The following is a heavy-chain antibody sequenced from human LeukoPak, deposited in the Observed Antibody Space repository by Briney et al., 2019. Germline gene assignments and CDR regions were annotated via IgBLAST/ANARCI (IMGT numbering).Heavy chain of an antibody. Sequence: GGCLRLSCAASGFTFSSYEMNWVRQAPGKGLEWVSYMSSSGSTIYYADSVKGRFTISRDNAKNSLYLQMNSLRAEDTAVYYCARDSSGYFHWFDPWGQGTLVTVSS. CDR2: MSSSGSTI. CDR3: ARDSSGYFHWFDP. CDR1: GFTFSSYE. D-gene: IGHD3-22*01. J-gene: IGHJ5*02. V-gene: IGHV3-48*03.